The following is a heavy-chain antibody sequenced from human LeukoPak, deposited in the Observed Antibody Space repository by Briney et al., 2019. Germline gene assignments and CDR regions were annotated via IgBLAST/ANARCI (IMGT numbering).Heavy chain of an antibody. CDR3: ARKDSRTSDLDY. V-gene: IGHV4-61*02. CDR2: IYTSGST. D-gene: IGHD3-22*01. J-gene: IGHJ4*02. CDR1: GGSISSGSYY. Sequence: SETLSLTCTVSGGSISSGSYYWSWIRQPAGKGLEWIGRIYTSGSTYYNPSLKSRVTISVDTSKNQFSLKLSSVTAADTAVYYCARKDSRTSDLDYWGQGTLVTVSS.